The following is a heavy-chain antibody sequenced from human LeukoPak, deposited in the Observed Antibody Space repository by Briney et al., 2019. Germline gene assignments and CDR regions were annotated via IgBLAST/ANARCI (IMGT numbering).Heavy chain of an antibody. V-gene: IGHV3-23*01. D-gene: IGHD7-27*01. CDR1: GFTFNIHA. CDR2: ISPNGDST. CDR3: ARNWGLDY. Sequence: GGSLRLPCAASGFTFNIHAMTWARQAPGRGLEWVSVISPNGDSTFYADSVKGRFTISRDNSKNMVFLQMDSLGAEDMAVYYCARNWGLDYWGQGTLVTVSS. J-gene: IGHJ4*02.